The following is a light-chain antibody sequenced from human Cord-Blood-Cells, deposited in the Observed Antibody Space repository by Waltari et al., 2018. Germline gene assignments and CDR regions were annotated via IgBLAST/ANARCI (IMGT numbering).Light chain of an antibody. J-gene: IGLJ2*01. CDR2: DVS. V-gene: IGLV2-14*01. CDR3: SSYTSSSTFVV. Sequence: QAALTPPASVSASPGQSTTISCTGTSSDVGGYNYSSWYQQHPGKAPKLMIYDVSKRPSGVSNRFSGSKSGNTASLTISGLQAEDEADYYCSSYTSSSTFVVFGGGTKLTVL. CDR1: SSDVGGYNY.